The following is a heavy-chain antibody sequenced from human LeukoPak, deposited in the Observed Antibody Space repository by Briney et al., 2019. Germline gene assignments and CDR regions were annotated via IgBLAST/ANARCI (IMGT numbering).Heavy chain of an antibody. CDR1: GGSISSSSYY. CDR2: IYYSGST. CDR3: ATPLNYCDSSGYYPRY. V-gene: IGHV4-39*02. Sequence: SETLSLTCTVSGGSISSSSYYWGWIRQPPGKGLEWIGSIYYSGSTYYNPSLKSRVTISVDTSKNHFSLKLRSVTAADTAVYYCATPLNYCDSSGYYPRYWGQGTLVTVSS. J-gene: IGHJ4*02. D-gene: IGHD3-22*01.